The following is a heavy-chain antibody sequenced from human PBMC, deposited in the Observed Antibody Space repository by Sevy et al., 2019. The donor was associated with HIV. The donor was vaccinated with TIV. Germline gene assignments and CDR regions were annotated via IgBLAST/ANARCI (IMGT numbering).Heavy chain of an antibody. CDR2: INPKSGAT. CDR1: GYTFTDTGYY. CDR3: ARESYDFWTGPVDYDYGMDV. Sequence: ASVKVSCKASGYTFTDTGYYVHWVRQAPGQGLERMGWINPKSGATNYAQKFQGRVTMTRETSVSTANMELSRLRSDDTAVYYCARESYDFWTGPVDYDYGMDVWGQGTTVTVSS. V-gene: IGHV1-2*02. J-gene: IGHJ6*02. D-gene: IGHD3-3*01.